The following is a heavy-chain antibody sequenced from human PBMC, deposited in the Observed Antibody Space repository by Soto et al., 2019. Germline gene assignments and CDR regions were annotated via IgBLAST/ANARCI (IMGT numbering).Heavy chain of an antibody. CDR2: VNGSSSYI. J-gene: IGHJ3*01. D-gene: IGHD1-26*01. Sequence: GGSLRLSCEGSGFNFRNFNMIWVRQAPGKGLEWVSSVNGSSSYIYYADSVKGRFTVSRDSANNLVFLQMNGLRPEDTAMYYCARDLRGYYGPWGQGTMVTVSS. CDR3: ARDLRGYYGP. CDR1: GFNFRNFN. V-gene: IGHV3-21*06.